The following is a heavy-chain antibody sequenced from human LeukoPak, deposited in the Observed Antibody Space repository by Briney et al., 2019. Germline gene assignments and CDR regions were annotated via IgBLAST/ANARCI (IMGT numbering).Heavy chain of an antibody. J-gene: IGHJ5*02. V-gene: IGHV1-18*01. CDR3: ARVSFLVRGVIIGYNWFDP. D-gene: IGHD3-10*01. CDR1: GYTFINYG. CDR2: IRPYNGDT. Sequence: ASVKVSCRASGYTFINYGITWVRQAPGQGLEWMGWIRPYNGDTTYAQKVQDRVTMTTDTSTNMAYMELRSLRFDDTAVYYCARVSFLVRGVIIGYNWFDPWGQGTLVTVSS.